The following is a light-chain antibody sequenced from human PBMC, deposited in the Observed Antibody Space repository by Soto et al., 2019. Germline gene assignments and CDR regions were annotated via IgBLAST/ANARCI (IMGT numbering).Light chain of an antibody. Sequence: QSALTQPPSVSAAPGQKVTISCSGSSSNIGGNSVSWYQQLPGTAPKLLIYDDDKRPSGIPDRFSGSKSGTSATLGITGFQTGDEADYYCGSWDSSLSACVFATGTKV. CDR3: GSWDSSLSACV. V-gene: IGLV1-51*01. CDR1: SSNIGGNS. J-gene: IGLJ1*01. CDR2: DDD.